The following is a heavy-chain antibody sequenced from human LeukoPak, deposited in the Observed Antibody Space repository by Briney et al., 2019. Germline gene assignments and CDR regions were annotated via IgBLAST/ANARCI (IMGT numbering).Heavy chain of an antibody. CDR1: GFTVSSNY. CDR3: ASPKAVLRYFDWLPLDY. J-gene: IGHJ4*02. CDR2: IYSGGST. Sequence: PGGSLRLSCAASGFTVSSNYMSWVRQAPGKGLEWVSVIYSGGSTYYADSVKGRFTISRDNSKNTLYLQMNSLRAEDTAVYYCASPKAVLRYFDWLPLDYWGQGTLVTVSS. V-gene: IGHV3-53*01. D-gene: IGHD3-9*01.